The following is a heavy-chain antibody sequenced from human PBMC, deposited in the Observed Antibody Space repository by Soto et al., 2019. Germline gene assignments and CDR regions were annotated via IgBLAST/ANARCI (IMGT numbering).Heavy chain of an antibody. CDR1: GFTVSSNY. CDR2: IYSGGST. J-gene: IGHJ2*01. V-gene: IGHV3-66*01. CDR3: AREGYGDYVSWYSDL. D-gene: IGHD4-17*01. Sequence: PGGSLRLSCASSGFTVSSNYMSWVRQAPGKGLEWVSVIYSGGSTYYADSVKGRFTISRDNSKNTLYLQMNSLRAEDTAVYYCAREGYGDYVSWYSDLWGRGTLVTVSS.